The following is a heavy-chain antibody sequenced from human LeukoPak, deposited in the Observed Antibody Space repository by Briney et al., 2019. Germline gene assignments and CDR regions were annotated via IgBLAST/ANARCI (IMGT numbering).Heavy chain of an antibody. V-gene: IGHV3-23*01. CDR2: ISGNGGST. Sequence: GGSLRLSCAASGFTFSSYAMSWVRQAPGKGLGWVSAISGNGGSTYYADSVKGRFTISRDNSKNTLYLQMNSLRAEDTAVYYCAKELNLMIVVLYYFDYWGQGTLVTVSS. CDR3: AKELNLMIVVLYYFDY. CDR1: GFTFSSYA. D-gene: IGHD3-22*01. J-gene: IGHJ4*02.